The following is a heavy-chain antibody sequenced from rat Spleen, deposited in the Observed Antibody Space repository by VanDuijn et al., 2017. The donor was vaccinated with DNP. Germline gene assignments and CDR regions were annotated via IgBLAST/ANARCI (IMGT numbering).Heavy chain of an antibody. CDR1: GFSLTYYH. Sequence: QVQLKESGPGLVQPSQTLSLTCTVSGFSLTYYHVHWVRQPPGKGLEWIGAIWSGGTTDYNSALKSRLSISRDTSKNQVFLKMNSLQIEDTAIYFCSREGQPYYSMDAWGQGTSVTVSS. J-gene: IGHJ4*01. D-gene: IGHD1-12*01. CDR2: IWSGGTT. V-gene: IGHV2-15*01. CDR3: SREGQPYYSMDA.